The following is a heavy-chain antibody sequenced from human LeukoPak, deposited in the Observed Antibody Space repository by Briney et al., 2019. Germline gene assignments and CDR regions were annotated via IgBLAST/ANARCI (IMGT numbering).Heavy chain of an antibody. Sequence: ASVKVSCKASGYTFTSYGISWVRQAPGQGLEWMGWISAYNGNTNYAQKLQGRVTMTTDTSTSTAYMELRSLRSDDTAVYYCARSVVPAATSRGYYCYGMDVWGQGTTVTVSS. CDR1: GYTFTSYG. J-gene: IGHJ6*02. CDR2: ISAYNGNT. CDR3: ARSVVPAATSRGYYCYGMDV. D-gene: IGHD2-2*01. V-gene: IGHV1-18*01.